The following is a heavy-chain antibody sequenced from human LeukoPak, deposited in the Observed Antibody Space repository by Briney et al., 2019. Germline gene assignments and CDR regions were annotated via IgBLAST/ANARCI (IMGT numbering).Heavy chain of an antibody. CDR1: GGSISSYY. V-gene: IGHV4-4*07. Sequence: SETLSLTCTVSGGSISSYYWSWIRQPAGKGLEWIGRIYTSGSTNYNPSLKSRVTMSVDTSKNQFSLKLSSVTAADTAVCYCARASGYSGYDWVYYCDYWGQGTLVIVSS. CDR3: ARASGYSGYDWVYYCDY. J-gene: IGHJ4*02. D-gene: IGHD5-12*01. CDR2: IYTSGST.